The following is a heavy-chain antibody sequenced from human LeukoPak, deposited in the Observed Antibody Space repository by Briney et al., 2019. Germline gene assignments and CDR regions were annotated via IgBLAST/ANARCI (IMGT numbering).Heavy chain of an antibody. V-gene: IGHV3-23*01. Sequence: GGSLRLSCAASGFTFSSYAMSWVRQAPGKGLEWVSAISGSGGSTYYADSVKGRFTISRDNSKNTLYLQMNSLRAEDTAVYYCAKAEDYYYDSSGYYYGRGQGTLVTVSS. CDR3: AKAEDYYYDSSGYYYG. CDR2: ISGSGGST. D-gene: IGHD3-22*01. CDR1: GFTFSSYA. J-gene: IGHJ4*02.